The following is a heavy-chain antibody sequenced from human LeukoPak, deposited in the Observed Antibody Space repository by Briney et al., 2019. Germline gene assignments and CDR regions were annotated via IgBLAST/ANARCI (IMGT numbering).Heavy chain of an antibody. CDR3: AEPGTGSGTLNWFDP. CDR2: ISYDGSNK. CDR1: GFTFSSYG. V-gene: IGHV3-30*18. D-gene: IGHD3-10*01. Sequence: GGSLILSCAASGFTFSSYGMHWVRQAPGKGLEWGAVISYDGSNKYYADSVKGRFTISRDNSKNTLYLQMNSLRAEDTAVYYCAEPGTGSGTLNWFDPWGQGTLVTVSS. J-gene: IGHJ5*02.